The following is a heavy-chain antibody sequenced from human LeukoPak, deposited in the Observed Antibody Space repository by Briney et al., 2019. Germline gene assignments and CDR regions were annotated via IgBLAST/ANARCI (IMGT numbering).Heavy chain of an antibody. V-gene: IGHV3-21*01. J-gene: IGHJ5*02. D-gene: IGHD4-17*01. CDR3: ARTEYGDYDSNWFDP. CDR1: GFTFSSYS. CDR2: ISSSSSYI. Sequence: PGGSLRLSCAAPGFTFSSYSMNWVRQAPGKGLEWVSSISSSSSYIYYADSVKGRFTISRDNAKNSLYLQMNSLRAEDTAVYYCARTEYGDYDSNWFDPWGQGTLVTVSS.